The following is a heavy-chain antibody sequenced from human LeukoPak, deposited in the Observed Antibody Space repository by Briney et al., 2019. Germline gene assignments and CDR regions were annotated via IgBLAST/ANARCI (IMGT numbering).Heavy chain of an antibody. Sequence: GGSLRLSCAASGFTFRSFAMSWVRQAPGLRPEWVSTITDNGSNTYYADSVKGRFTVSRDNSRNTLLLQMNSLRAEDAALYYCARDPGRDDYVWGSYRPYYFDYWGQGTLVTVSS. CDR2: ITDNGSNT. CDR3: ARDPGRDDYVWGSYRPYYFDY. J-gene: IGHJ4*02. D-gene: IGHD3-16*02. CDR1: GFTFRSFA. V-gene: IGHV3-23*01.